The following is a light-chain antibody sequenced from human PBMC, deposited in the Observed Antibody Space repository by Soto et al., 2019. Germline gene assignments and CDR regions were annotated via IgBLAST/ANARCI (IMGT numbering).Light chain of an antibody. J-gene: IGKJ1*01. Sequence: IRLTQSPSTLSASVGDRVTITCRASQSLXRFFGWYQHQPGKAPKLLXYKASTLTIGCPSRLSGSGSGTEFTLTISSLQPDDCENYYCQHYNRDSEAFGQGTKVDI. CDR2: KAS. CDR3: QHYNRDSEA. V-gene: IGKV1-5*03. CDR1: QSLXRF.